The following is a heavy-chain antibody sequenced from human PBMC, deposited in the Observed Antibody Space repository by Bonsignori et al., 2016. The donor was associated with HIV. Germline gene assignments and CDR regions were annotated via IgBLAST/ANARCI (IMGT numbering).Heavy chain of an antibody. D-gene: IGHD3-10*01. CDR3: ARAHPLDTMVRGAITATRYYFDY. J-gene: IGHJ4*02. Sequence: VRQAPGKGLEYVSAISSNGGSTYYANSVKGRFTISRDNSKNTLYLQMGSLRAEDMAVYYCARAHPLDTMVRGAITATRYYFDYWGQGTLVTVSS. CDR2: ISSNGGST. V-gene: IGHV3-64*01.